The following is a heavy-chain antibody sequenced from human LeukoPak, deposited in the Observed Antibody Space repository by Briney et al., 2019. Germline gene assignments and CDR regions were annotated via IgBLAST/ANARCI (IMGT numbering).Heavy chain of an antibody. CDR3: AHSLYDYVWGSYRPFDY. V-gene: IGHV2-5*01. D-gene: IGHD3-16*02. Sequence: SGPTLVKPTQTLTLTCTFSGFSLTTSGVAVGWIRQPPGEALDWLALSYWNDANRYSPSLKSRLTITKDTSKNQVVLTMTNMDPVDTATYYCAHSLYDYVWGSYRPFDYWGQGTLVTVSS. CDR2: SYWNDAN. J-gene: IGHJ4*02. CDR1: GFSLTTSGVA.